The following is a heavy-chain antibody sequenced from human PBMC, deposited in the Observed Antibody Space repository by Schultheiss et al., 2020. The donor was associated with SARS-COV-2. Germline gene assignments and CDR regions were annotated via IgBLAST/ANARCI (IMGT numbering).Heavy chain of an antibody. CDR2: IYYSGST. CDR1: GGPISSGGYY. V-gene: IGHV4-31*03. J-gene: IGHJ5*02. D-gene: IGHD4-17*01. Sequence: SETLSLTCTVSGGPISSGGYYWSWIRQHPGKGLEWIGYIYYSGSTYYNPSLKSRVTISVDTSKNQFSLKLSSVTAADTAVYYCARDSDGDKATSGRVFDPWGQGTLVTVSS. CDR3: ARDSDGDKATSGRVFDP.